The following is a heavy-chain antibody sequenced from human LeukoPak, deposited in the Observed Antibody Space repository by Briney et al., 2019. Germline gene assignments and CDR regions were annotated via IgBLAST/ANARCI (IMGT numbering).Heavy chain of an antibody. J-gene: IGHJ4*02. CDR1: GFTFSGYW. Sequence: PGGSLRLSCAASGFTFSGYWMSWVRQAPGKGLEWVANIKQDGNEKYYVDSVKGRSSISRDNTKNSLYLQMNSLRAEDTAVYYCARARYCSGGSCHYFDYWGQGTLVTVSS. CDR3: ARARYCSGGSCHYFDY. V-gene: IGHV3-7*03. D-gene: IGHD2-15*01. CDR2: IKQDGNEK.